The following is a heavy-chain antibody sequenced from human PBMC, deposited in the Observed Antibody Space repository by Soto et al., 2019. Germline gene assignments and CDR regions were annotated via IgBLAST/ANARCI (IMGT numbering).Heavy chain of an antibody. CDR1: GGSISSSSYY. Sequence: QLQLQESGPGLVKPSETLSLTCTVSGGSISSSSYYWGWIRQPPGKGLEWIGSIYYSGSTYYNPSLKSRVTISVDTSKNQFSLKLSSVTAADTAVYYCARYCSSTSCYGGLDYWGQGTLVTVSS. J-gene: IGHJ4*02. D-gene: IGHD2-2*01. CDR2: IYYSGST. V-gene: IGHV4-39*01. CDR3: ARYCSSTSCYGGLDY.